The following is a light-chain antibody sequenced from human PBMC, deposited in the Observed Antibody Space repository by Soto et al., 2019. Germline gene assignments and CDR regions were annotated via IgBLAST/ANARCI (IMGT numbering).Light chain of an antibody. Sequence: QSVLTQPPSASGTPGQRVTISCSGGSSNIGSHTVNWYQQLPGTAPTLLIYSSNQRPSGVPDRFSGSKSGTSASLAISGLQSEDEADYYCAAWDDSLNAWVFGGGTKLTVL. CDR1: SSNIGSHT. CDR2: SSN. CDR3: AAWDDSLNAWV. J-gene: IGLJ3*02. V-gene: IGLV1-44*01.